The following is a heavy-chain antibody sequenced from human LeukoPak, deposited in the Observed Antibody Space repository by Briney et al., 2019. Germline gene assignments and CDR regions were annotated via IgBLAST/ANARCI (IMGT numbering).Heavy chain of an antibody. CDR2: ISAYNGNT. J-gene: IGHJ5*02. D-gene: IGHD2-2*01. Sequence: GASVKVSCKASGYTFTSYGISWVRQAPGQGLEWMGWISAYNGNTNYAQKLQGRVTMTTDTSTSTAYMELRSLRSDDTAVYYCAILGYCSSTSCYRDWFDPWGQGTLVTVSS. CDR1: GYTFTSYG. V-gene: IGHV1-18*01. CDR3: AILGYCSSTSCYRDWFDP.